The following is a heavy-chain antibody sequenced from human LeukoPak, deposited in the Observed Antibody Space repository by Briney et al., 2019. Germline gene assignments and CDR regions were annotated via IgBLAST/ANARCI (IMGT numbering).Heavy chain of an antibody. CDR2: IYYSGST. Sequence: SETLSLTCTVSGGSLSSSSYYWGWIRQPPGKGLEWIGYIYYSGSTNYNPSLKSRVTISVDTSKNQFSLKLSSVTAADTAVYYCARGASRAFDIWGQGTMVTVSS. CDR3: ARGASRAFDI. CDR1: GGSLSSSSYY. J-gene: IGHJ3*02. V-gene: IGHV4-61*01. D-gene: IGHD2-2*01.